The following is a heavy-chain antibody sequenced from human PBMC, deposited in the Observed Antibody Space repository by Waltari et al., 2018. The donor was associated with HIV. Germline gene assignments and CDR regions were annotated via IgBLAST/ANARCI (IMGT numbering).Heavy chain of an antibody. CDR3: ARGIYGDISGDMDV. CDR1: GGSIRNSS. V-gene: IGHV4-59*01. D-gene: IGHD3-3*01. CDR2: MYYSGST. Sequence: QVQLQESGPGLVKPSETLSLTCPVSGGSIRNSSWSWLRQPPGKGLEWIGYMYYSGSTNYNPSLKSRVTISVDTSKNQFSLKLSSVTAADTAVYYCARGIYGDISGDMDVWGQGTTVTVSS. J-gene: IGHJ6*02.